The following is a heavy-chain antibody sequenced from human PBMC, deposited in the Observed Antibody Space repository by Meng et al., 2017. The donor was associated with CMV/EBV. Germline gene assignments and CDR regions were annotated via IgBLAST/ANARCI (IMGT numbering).Heavy chain of an antibody. CDR1: YTLTELS. Sequence: YTLTELSMHWVRQASGKGLEWMGGFDPEDGETIYAQKFQGRVTMTEDTSTDTAYMELSSLRSEDTAVYYCATVPYYDSSGYPPDFDYWGQGTLVTVSS. V-gene: IGHV1-24*01. D-gene: IGHD3-22*01. J-gene: IGHJ4*02. CDR3: ATVPYYDSSGYPPDFDY. CDR2: FDPEDGET.